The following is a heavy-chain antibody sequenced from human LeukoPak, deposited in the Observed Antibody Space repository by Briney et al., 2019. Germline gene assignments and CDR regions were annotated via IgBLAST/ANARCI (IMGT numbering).Heavy chain of an antibody. D-gene: IGHD1-1*01. J-gene: IGHJ4*02. CDR3: ARGTSGSSRSCADC. CDR1: GGSISSGSYY. V-gene: IGHV4-61*02. Sequence: SETLSLTCTVSGGSISSGSYYWSWIRQPAGKGLEWIGRIYTSGSTNYNPSLKSRVTMSVDTSKNQFSLKLSSVTAADTAVDYCARGTSGSSRSCADCWGQGTMVTVSS. CDR2: IYTSGST.